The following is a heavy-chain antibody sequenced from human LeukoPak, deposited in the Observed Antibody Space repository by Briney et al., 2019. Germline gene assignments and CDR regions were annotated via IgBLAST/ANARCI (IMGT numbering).Heavy chain of an antibody. Sequence: SETLSLTCAVYGGSFSGYYWSWIRQPPGKGLEWIGEINHSGSTNYNPSLKSRVTISVDTSKNQSSLKLSSVTAADTAVYYCARGNIRRIYYYYYYMDVWGKGTTVTVSS. CDR3: ARGNIRRIYYYYYYMDV. CDR2: INHSGST. J-gene: IGHJ6*03. D-gene: IGHD2/OR15-2a*01. CDR1: GGSFSGYY. V-gene: IGHV4-34*01.